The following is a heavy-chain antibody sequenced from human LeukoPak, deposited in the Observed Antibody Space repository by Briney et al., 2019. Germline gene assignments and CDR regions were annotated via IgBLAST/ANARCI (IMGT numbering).Heavy chain of an antibody. CDR3: ASTVAVTLY. J-gene: IGHJ4*02. D-gene: IGHD6-19*01. CDR1: GGSISSSTYY. V-gene: IGHV4-39*01. CDR2: IYYSGST. Sequence: SETLSLTCTVSGGSISSSTYYWGWIRQPPGKGLEWIGSIYYSGSTYYNPSLKSRVTISVDTSKNQFSLKLSSVTAADTAVYYCASTVAVTLYWGQGTLVTVSS.